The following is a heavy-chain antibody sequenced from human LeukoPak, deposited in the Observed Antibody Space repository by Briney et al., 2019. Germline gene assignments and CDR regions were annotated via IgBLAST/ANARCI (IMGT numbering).Heavy chain of an antibody. D-gene: IGHD6-19*01. V-gene: IGHV3-64D*09. J-gene: IGHJ4*01. CDR2: INDNGRST. CDR3: VKYNSGWYYDY. Sequence: GGSLRLSCSASGFTFSKYAMHWVRQAPGKGLEYVSAINDNGRSTYYADSVKGRFSISRDNSKSTLYLQMSSLKTEDTAVYYCVKYNSGWYYDYWGQGTLVTVYS. CDR1: GFTFSKYA.